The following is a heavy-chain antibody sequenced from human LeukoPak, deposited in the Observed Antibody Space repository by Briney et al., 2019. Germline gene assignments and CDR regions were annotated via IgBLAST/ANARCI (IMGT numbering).Heavy chain of an antibody. D-gene: IGHD3-22*01. J-gene: IGHJ4*02. CDR2: IYCRVST. Sequence: PSETLSLTCTVSGDSLSTYYGTWIPQPPGEGRECVGYIYCRVSTNYNPSLKSRVTISVDTSKNQSSLNLRSATGAETAVYCCARGGSGYSTDYWGQGTLVTVSS. CDR3: ARGGSGYSTDY. CDR1: GDSLSTYY. V-gene: IGHV4-59*01.